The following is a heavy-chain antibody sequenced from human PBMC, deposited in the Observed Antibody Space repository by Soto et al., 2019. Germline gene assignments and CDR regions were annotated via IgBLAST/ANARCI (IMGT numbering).Heavy chain of an antibody. J-gene: IGHJ4*02. Sequence: QVQLQQWGEGLLKPSETLSLTCAVYGGSFSGYYWSWIRQPPGKGLEWIGEINHSGSTNYNPSLKSRVTISVDTSKNQFSLKLSSVTAADTAVYYCARTSRFNYWGQGTLVTVSS. V-gene: IGHV4-34*01. CDR1: GGSFSGYY. CDR2: INHSGST. D-gene: IGHD6-6*01. CDR3: ARTSRFNY.